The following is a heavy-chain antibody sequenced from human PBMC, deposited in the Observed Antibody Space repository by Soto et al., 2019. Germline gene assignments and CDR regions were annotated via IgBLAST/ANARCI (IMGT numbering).Heavy chain of an antibody. Sequence: GGSLRLSCAASGFTFSSYGMHWVRQAPGKGLEWVAVIWYDGSNKYYADSVKGRFTISRDNSKNTLYLQMNSLRAEDTAVYYCARDRRVAAGPDYWGQGTLVTVSS. CDR2: IWYDGSNK. J-gene: IGHJ4*02. V-gene: IGHV3-33*01. CDR3: ARDRRVAAGPDY. CDR1: GFTFSSYG. D-gene: IGHD6-6*01.